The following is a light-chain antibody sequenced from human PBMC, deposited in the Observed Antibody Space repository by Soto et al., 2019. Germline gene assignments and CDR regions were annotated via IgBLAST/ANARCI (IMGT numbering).Light chain of an antibody. CDR3: QQYGTSPLYT. CDR2: GAS. Sequence: EIVLTQSPGTLFLSPGERATLSCRASQTVSSNYLAWYQQKPGQAPRLLIYGASNRATGIPDRFSGGGSGTDFTLTISRLEPEDFAVYYCQQYGTSPLYTFGQGTKLEIK. J-gene: IGKJ2*01. V-gene: IGKV3-20*01. CDR1: QTVSSNY.